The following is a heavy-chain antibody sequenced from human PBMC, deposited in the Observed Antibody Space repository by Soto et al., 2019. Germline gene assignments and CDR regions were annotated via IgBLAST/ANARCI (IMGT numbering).Heavy chain of an antibody. CDR3: AREGSGYYNNWFDP. V-gene: IGHV1-69*13. CDR1: GGTFSSYA. J-gene: IGHJ5*02. D-gene: IGHD3-3*01. CDR2: IIPIFGTA. Sequence: SVKVSCKASGGTFSSYAISWVRQAPGQGLEWMGGIIPIFGTANYAQKFQGRVTITADESTSTAYMELSSLRSEDTAVYYCAREGSGYYNNWFDPWGQGTLVTVSS.